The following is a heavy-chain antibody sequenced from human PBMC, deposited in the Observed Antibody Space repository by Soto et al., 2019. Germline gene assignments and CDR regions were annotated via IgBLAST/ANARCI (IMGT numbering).Heavy chain of an antibody. CDR2: INHSGST. V-gene: IGHV4-34*01. CDR3: SYYYDSSGHYDY. CDR1: GGSFSGYY. J-gene: IGHJ4*02. D-gene: IGHD3-22*01. Sequence: PSEILSLTCAVYGGSFSGYYWSWIRQPPGKGLEWIGEINHSGSTNYNPSLKSRVTISVDTSKNQFSLKLSSVTAADTAVYYCSYYYDSSGHYDYWGQGTLVTVSS.